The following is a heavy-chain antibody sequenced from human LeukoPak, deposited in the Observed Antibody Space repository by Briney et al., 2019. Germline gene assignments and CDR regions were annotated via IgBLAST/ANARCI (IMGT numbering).Heavy chain of an antibody. CDR2: INHSGST. CDR3: ARVPRGSSPIDY. CDR1: GGSFSGYY. Sequence: SETLSLTCAVYGGSFSGYYWSWIRQPPGKGLEWIGEINHSGSTNYNPSLKSRVTVSVDTSKNQFSLKLSSVTAADTAVYYCARVPRGSSPIDYWGQGALVTVSS. D-gene: IGHD6-6*01. J-gene: IGHJ4*02. V-gene: IGHV4-34*01.